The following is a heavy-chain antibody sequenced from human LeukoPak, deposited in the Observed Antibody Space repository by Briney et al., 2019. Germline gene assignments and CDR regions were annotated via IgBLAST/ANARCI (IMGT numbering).Heavy chain of an antibody. D-gene: IGHD3-10*01. J-gene: IGHJ4*02. V-gene: IGHV5-51*01. CDR3: ATSESQTQFDY. CDR2: IFPGDSDT. Sequence: XESLKISCKASGYRFTTYWIGWVRQMPGKGLEWMGIIFPGDSDTIYSPSFQGQVTISADKSINPAYLQWSSLKASDTALYYCATSESQTQFDYWGQGTRVTVSS. CDR1: GYRFTTYW.